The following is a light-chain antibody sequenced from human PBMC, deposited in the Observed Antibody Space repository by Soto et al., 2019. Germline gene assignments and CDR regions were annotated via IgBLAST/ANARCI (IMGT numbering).Light chain of an antibody. CDR2: KAS. CDR1: QSISSW. Sequence: DIQMTQSPSTLSASVGDTVTITCRASQSISSWLAWYQQKPGKAPNLLIYKASSLKSGVPSRFSGSGSGTEFTLTISSLQPDDFATYYCQQYNSFPWTFGQGTKVDLK. V-gene: IGKV1-5*03. CDR3: QQYNSFPWT. J-gene: IGKJ1*01.